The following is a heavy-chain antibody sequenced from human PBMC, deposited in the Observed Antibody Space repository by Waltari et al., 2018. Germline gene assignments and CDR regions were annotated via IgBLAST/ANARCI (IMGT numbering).Heavy chain of an antibody. CDR1: GFIFSSYT. D-gene: IGHD6-13*01. CDR3: ASSMGYTSSWSQYYFDY. CDR2: SSYDGSSQ. V-gene: IGHV3-30-3*01. Sequence: QVQLVESGGGVVQPGRSLRLSCSASGFIFSSYTMHWVRQTPDKGLAWVALSSYDGSSQYYSDSVKGRFTIARDNSKNTLHLQVNSLRPEDTGIYYCASSMGYTSSWSQYYFDYWGQGTLVTVSS. J-gene: IGHJ4*02.